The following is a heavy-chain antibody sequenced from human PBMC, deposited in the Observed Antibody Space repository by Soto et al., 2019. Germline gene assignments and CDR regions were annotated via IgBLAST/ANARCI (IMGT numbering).Heavy chain of an antibody. CDR3: AKSLKADFWSGYYRVTDAFDI. V-gene: IGHV3-30*18. Sequence: QVQLVESGGGVVQPGRSLRLSCAASGFTFSSYGMHWVRQAPGNGLEWVAVISYDGSNKYYADSVKGRFTISRDNSKNTLYLQMNSLRAEDTAVYYCAKSLKADFWSGYYRVTDAFDIWGQGTMVTVSS. CDR1: GFTFSSYG. CDR2: ISYDGSNK. J-gene: IGHJ3*02. D-gene: IGHD3-3*01.